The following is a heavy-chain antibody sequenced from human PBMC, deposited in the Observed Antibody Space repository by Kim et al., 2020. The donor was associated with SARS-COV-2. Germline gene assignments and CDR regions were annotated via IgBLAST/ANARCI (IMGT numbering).Heavy chain of an antibody. CDR2: ISYDGSNK. Sequence: GGSLRLSCAASGFTFSSYAMHWVRQAPGKGLEWVAVISYDGSNKYYADSVKGRFTISRDNSKNTLYLQMNSLRAEDTAVYYCARDIVEWFTNAGLDYWGQGTLVTVSS. J-gene: IGHJ4*02. CDR1: GFTFSSYA. D-gene: IGHD3-3*01. V-gene: IGHV3-30-3*01. CDR3: ARDIVEWFTNAGLDY.